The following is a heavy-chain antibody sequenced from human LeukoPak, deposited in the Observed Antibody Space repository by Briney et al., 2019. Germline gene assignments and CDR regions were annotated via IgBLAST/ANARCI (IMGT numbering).Heavy chain of an antibody. D-gene: IGHD6-13*01. CDR2: INPKSGGT. Sequence: ASVKVSCKASGYTFTGYYMHWVRQAPGQGLEWMGRINPKSGGTNYAQKFQGRVTMTRDTSISTAYMELSRLRSDDTAVYYCARVRIAAAGTSNYWGQGTLVTVSS. CDR1: GYTFTGYY. CDR3: ARVRIAAAGTSNY. J-gene: IGHJ4*02. V-gene: IGHV1-2*06.